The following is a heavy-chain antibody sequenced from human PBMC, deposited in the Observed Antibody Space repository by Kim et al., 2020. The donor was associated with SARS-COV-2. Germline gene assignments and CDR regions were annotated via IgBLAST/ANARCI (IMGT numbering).Heavy chain of an antibody. Sequence: GGSLRLSCAASGFTFSSYGMHWVRQAPGKGLEWVAVISYDGSNKYYADSVKGRFTISRDNSKNTLYPQMNSLRAEDTAVYYCAKMGGSGSYYYYYGMDVWGQGTTVTVSS. D-gene: IGHD3-10*01. CDR1: GFTFSSYG. V-gene: IGHV3-30*18. CDR3: AKMGGSGSYYYYYGMDV. J-gene: IGHJ6*02. CDR2: ISYDGSNK.